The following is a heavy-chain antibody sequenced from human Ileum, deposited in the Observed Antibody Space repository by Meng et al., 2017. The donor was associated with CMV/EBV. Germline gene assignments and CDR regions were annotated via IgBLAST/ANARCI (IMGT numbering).Heavy chain of an antibody. D-gene: IGHD3-9*01. V-gene: IGHV1-2*02. CDR1: YY. J-gene: IGHJ5*02. CDR2: INPNSGGT. CDR3: ARDGLGHSDFDWLLKGGSWFDP. Sequence: YYMHWVRQATGQGLEWMGWINPNSGGTNYAQKFQGRVTMTRDTSISTAYMELSRLRSDDTAVYYCARDGLGHSDFDWLLKGGSWFDPWGQGTLVTVSS.